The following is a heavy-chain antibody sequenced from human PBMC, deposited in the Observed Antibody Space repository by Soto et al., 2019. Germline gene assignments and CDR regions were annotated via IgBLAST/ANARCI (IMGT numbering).Heavy chain of an antibody. J-gene: IGHJ4*02. Sequence: QVQLVESGGGVVQSGRSLRLSCAASGFTFSSYGMHWVRQAPGKGLEWVAVISYDGSNKYYADSVKGRFTIARDNSKNTLYLQMNSLRAEYTAVYYCAKDPYQLGLTYYFDYWGQGTLVTFST. V-gene: IGHV3-30*18. CDR3: AKDPYQLGLTYYFDY. CDR2: ISYDGSNK. CDR1: GFTFSSYG. D-gene: IGHD2-2*01.